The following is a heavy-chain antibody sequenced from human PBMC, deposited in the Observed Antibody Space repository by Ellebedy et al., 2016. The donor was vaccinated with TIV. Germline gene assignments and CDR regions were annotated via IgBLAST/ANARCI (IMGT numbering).Heavy chain of an antibody. CDR1: GFTFSSYW. D-gene: IGHD3-16*01. J-gene: IGHJ5*02. Sequence: PGGSLRLSCAASGFTFSSYWMTWVRQAPGKGLGWVANINEDGSEKYYVDSVKGRFTISRDNAKNSLYLQMNSLRAEETAVYYCARDERLGELGNWFDPWGQGTLVTVSS. CDR2: INEDGSEK. CDR3: ARDERLGELGNWFDP. V-gene: IGHV3-7*03.